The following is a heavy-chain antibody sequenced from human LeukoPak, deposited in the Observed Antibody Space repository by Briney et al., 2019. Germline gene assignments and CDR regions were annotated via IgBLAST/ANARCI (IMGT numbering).Heavy chain of an antibody. CDR2: INPNSGGT. V-gene: IGHV1-2*02. CDR1: GYTFTGYY. J-gene: IGHJ4*02. CDR3: ARRQHNRNDGFDY. D-gene: IGHD1-20*01. Sequence: GASVKVSCKASGYTFTGYYMHWVRQAPGQGLEWMGWINPNSGGTNYAQKFQGRVTMTRDTSISTAYMELSRLRSDDTAVYYCARRQHNRNDGFDYWGQGTLVTVSS.